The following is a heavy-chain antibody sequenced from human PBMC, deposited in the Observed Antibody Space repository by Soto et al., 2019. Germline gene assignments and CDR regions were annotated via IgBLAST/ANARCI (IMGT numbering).Heavy chain of an antibody. CDR3: ARVCGGDCHYGMDV. V-gene: IGHV4-31*03. CDR1: GGSISSGGYY. Sequence: QVQLQESGPGLVKPSQTLSLTCTVSGGSISSGGYYWSWIRQHPGKGLEWIGYIYYSGSTYYNPSLKRRLTTSVDTSKTQLPPKLSSVTAADTAVYYCARVCGGDCHYGMDVWGQGTTVTVSS. J-gene: IGHJ6*02. D-gene: IGHD2-21*02. CDR2: IYYSGST.